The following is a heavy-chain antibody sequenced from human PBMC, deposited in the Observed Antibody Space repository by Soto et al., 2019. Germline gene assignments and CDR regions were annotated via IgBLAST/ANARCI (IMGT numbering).Heavy chain of an antibody. CDR3: ARGGDWQVDW. D-gene: IGHD2-21*02. J-gene: IGHJ4*02. CDR1: GDSISSDKW. CDR2: IHHSGRT. Sequence: QVQLQESGPGLVKPSGTLSLTCAVSGDSISSDKWWSWVRQPPGKGLEWIGEIHHSGRTNYNPSLKSRTTILVETSKHQVPLEMSSMTAADTAVYYGARGGDWQVDWWGEGTVITAS. V-gene: IGHV4-4*02.